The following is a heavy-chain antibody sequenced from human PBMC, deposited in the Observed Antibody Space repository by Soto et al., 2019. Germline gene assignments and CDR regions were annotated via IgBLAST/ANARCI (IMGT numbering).Heavy chain of an antibody. CDR2: GYQSGNT. CDR1: GVSISSSSHY. CDR3: ARHALQNASDL. J-gene: IGHJ4*02. V-gene: IGHV4-39*01. Sequence: SETLSLTCSVSGVSISSSSHYWAWIRQAPGQGLEWIGSGYQSGNTYYNPSLRNRVAVSVDTSTNQISLRVKSVTASDTGVYFCARHALQNASDLWGQGTPATVSS.